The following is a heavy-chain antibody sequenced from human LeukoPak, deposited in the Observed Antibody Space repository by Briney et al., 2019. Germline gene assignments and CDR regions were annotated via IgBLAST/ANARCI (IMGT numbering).Heavy chain of an antibody. CDR2: IKQDGSEK. Sequence: GGSLRLSCAASGFTFSSYWMSWVRQAPGKGLEWVANIKQDGSEKYYVDSVKGRFTISRDNSKNTLYLQMNSLRAEDTAVYYCAKDYYYDSSGYLYYYYYYMDVWGKGTTVTVSS. J-gene: IGHJ6*03. D-gene: IGHD3-22*01. CDR3: AKDYYYDSSGYLYYYYYYMDV. V-gene: IGHV3-7*01. CDR1: GFTFSSYW.